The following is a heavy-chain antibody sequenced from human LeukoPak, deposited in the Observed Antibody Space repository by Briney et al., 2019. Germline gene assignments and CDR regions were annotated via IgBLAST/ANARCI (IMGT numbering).Heavy chain of an antibody. J-gene: IGHJ4*02. D-gene: IGHD6-13*01. V-gene: IGHV3-7*01. CDR1: GFTFRSYW. CDR3: ARVGPWGAAAACFDY. CDR2: IKQDGSEK. Sequence: GVLRLSCAASGFTFRSYWMSWVRQAPGKGLEWVANIKQDGSEKYYVDSVKGRFTISRDNAKNSLYLQMNSLRAEDTAVYYCARVGPWGAAAACFDYWGQGTLVTVSS.